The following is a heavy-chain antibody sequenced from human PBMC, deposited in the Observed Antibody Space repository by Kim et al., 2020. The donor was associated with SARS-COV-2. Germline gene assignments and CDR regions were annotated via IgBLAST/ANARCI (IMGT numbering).Heavy chain of an antibody. CDR3: ARDGGYSYGDPHIDY. CDR1: GGSVSSGSYY. V-gene: IGHV4-61*01. CDR2: IYYSGST. Sequence: SETLSLTCTVSGGSVSSGSYYWSWIRQPPGKGLEWIGYIYYSGSTNYNPSLKSRVTISVDTSKNQFSLKLSSVTAADTAVYYCARDGGYSYGDPHIDYWGQGTLVTVSS. D-gene: IGHD5-18*01. J-gene: IGHJ4*02.